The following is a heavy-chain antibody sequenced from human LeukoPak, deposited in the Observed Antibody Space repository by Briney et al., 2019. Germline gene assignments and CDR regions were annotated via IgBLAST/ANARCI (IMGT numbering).Heavy chain of an antibody. Sequence: GASVKVSCKASGYTFTTYDINWVRQATGQGLEWMGWMNPNNGNTSYAQRFQGRVTITTNTSMSTAYMELSILRTEDTAVYYCARANYYGSGKNDLDYWGQGTLVTVSS. V-gene: IGHV1-8*01. CDR2: MNPNNGNT. CDR3: ARANYYGSGKNDLDY. J-gene: IGHJ4*02. D-gene: IGHD3-10*01. CDR1: GYTFTTYD.